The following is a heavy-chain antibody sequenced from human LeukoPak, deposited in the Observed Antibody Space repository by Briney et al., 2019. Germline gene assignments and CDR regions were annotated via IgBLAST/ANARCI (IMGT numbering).Heavy chain of an antibody. Sequence: TSETLSLTCTVSGGSISSYYWSWIRQPPGKGLEGVGYIYYSGSTNYNPSLKSRVTISVDTSKNQFSLKLSSVTAADTAVYYCARDGYSYGLDYWGQGTLVTVSS. V-gene: IGHV4-59*01. CDR1: GGSISSYY. D-gene: IGHD5-18*01. CDR2: IYYSGST. CDR3: ARDGYSYGLDY. J-gene: IGHJ4*02.